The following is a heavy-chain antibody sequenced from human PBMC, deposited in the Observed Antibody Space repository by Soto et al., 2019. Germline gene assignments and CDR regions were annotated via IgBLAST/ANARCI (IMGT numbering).Heavy chain of an antibody. D-gene: IGHD5-12*01. CDR2: ISYDGSNK. CDR1: GFTFSSYA. V-gene: IGHV3-30-3*01. CDR3: ARDRKAKSYYYYGMDV. Sequence: QVQLVESGGGVVQPGRSLRLSCAASGFTFSSYAMHWVRQAPGKGLEWVAVISYDGSNKYYADSVKGRFTISRDNSKNTLYLQMNSLRAEDTAVYYCARDRKAKSYYYYGMDVWGQGTMVTVSS. J-gene: IGHJ6*02.